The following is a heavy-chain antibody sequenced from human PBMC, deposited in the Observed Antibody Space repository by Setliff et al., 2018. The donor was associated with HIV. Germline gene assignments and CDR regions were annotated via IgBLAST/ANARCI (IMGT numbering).Heavy chain of an antibody. CDR2: ISFDATGK. CDR3: AKNFYSSPWSPLDY. CDR1: GFAFDTYA. D-gene: IGHD6-19*01. V-gene: IGHV3-30*18. Sequence: GGSLRLSCAASGFAFDTYAMNWVRQAPGKGLEWVSLISFDATGKVYVDSVEGRFTISRDNSKNTLFLQMNSLRTEDTAVYYCAKNFYSSPWSPLDYWGQGTLVTVSS. J-gene: IGHJ4*02.